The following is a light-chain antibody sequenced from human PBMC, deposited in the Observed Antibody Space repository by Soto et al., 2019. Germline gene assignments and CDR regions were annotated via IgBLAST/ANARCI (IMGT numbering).Light chain of an antibody. CDR2: GVS. V-gene: IGKV3-20*01. J-gene: IGKJ5*01. CDR1: QSVSSH. Sequence: IKVTLSPATRSVCPGERAPLPCRASQSVSSHVAWYQQRPGQAPRLLIYGVSTRATGIPDRFSGSESGTGFTLTISRLEPGDFVVFYFQRYCARPLALGQGTRMEIK. CDR3: QRYCARPLA.